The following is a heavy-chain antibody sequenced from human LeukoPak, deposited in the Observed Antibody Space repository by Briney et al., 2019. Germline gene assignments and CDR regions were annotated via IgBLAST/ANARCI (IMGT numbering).Heavy chain of an antibody. J-gene: IGHJ4*02. CDR2: ISGSGFST. CDR3: ATNLWSYDY. CDR1: GFTFSSYG. V-gene: IGHV3-23*01. D-gene: IGHD3-10*01. Sequence: GGSLRLSCAASGFTFSSYGISWVRQAPGKGLEWVSAISGSGFSTYYADSVKGRYTISRDNSKNTLYLQMNSLRAEDTAVYYCATNLWSYDYWGQGTLVTVSS.